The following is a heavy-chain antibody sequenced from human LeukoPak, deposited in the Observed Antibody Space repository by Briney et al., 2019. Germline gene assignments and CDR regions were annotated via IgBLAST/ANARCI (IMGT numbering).Heavy chain of an antibody. CDR1: GGSISSYY. CDR2: IYYSGST. Sequence: WETLSLTCTVSGGSISSYYWSWIRQPPGKGLEWIGYIYYSGSTNYNPSLKSRVTISVDTSKNQFSLKLSSVAAADTAVYYCARALDINYYDSSGSLFDYWGQGTMGPVSS. D-gene: IGHD3-22*01. J-gene: IGHJ4*02. V-gene: IGHV4-59*01. CDR3: ARALDINYYDSSGSLFDY.